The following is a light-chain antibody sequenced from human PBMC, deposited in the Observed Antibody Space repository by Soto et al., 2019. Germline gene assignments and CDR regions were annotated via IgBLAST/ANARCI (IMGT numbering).Light chain of an antibody. CDR3: QQRSNWPFLT. CDR2: DAS. V-gene: IGKV3-11*01. CDR1: QSVSSY. Sequence: IVLTQSPATLSLSPGERATLSCRASQSVSSYLAWYQQKPGQAPRLLIYDASNRATGIPARFSGSGSGTAFTLTISSLEPEDFAVYYCQQRSNWPFLTFGGGTKVEIK. J-gene: IGKJ4*01.